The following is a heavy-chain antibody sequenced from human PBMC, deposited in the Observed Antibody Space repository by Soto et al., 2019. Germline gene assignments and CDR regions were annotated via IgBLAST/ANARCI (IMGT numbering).Heavy chain of an antibody. CDR3: ARDGYCSGGSCYSVPVFDY. Sequence: GSLRLSCSASGFTFSDYSFKWVRQAPGKGLEWVSSTSSTSAYIFYADSLKGRFTISRDNAKNSVYLQMNSLRAEDTAVYYCARDGYCSGGSCYSVPVFDYWGQGTLVTVSS. CDR1: GFTFSDYS. D-gene: IGHD2-15*01. J-gene: IGHJ4*02. CDR2: TSSTSAYI. V-gene: IGHV3-21*01.